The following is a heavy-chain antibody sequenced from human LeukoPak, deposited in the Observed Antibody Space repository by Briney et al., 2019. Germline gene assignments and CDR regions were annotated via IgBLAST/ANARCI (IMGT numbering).Heavy chain of an antibody. Sequence: QPGGSLRISCAASGFTFSSYEMDWVRQAPGKGLEWVSSITSDGSAINYADSVKGRLTISRDNAKNSLYLQMNSLRAEDTAVYYCAREKDFTRDAFDIWGQGTVVTVSS. J-gene: IGHJ3*02. CDR2: ITSDGSAI. CDR1: GFTFSSYE. CDR3: AREKDFTRDAFDI. V-gene: IGHV3-48*03.